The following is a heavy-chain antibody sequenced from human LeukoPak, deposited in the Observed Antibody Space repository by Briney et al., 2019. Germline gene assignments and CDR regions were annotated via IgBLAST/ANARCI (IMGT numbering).Heavy chain of an antibody. V-gene: IGHV4-59*01. D-gene: IGHD3-22*01. J-gene: IGHJ4*02. CDR2: IYYSGST. CDR1: GGSINSYY. Sequence: PSETLSRTCTGYGGSINSYYWSWIRQPPGKGLEWIEYIYYSGSTNYNPSLKSRVTISLATSNNQFSLKLSSVTAADTAVYYCARDTSGYRRGSFDYWGQGTLVTVSS. CDR3: ARDTSGYRRGSFDY.